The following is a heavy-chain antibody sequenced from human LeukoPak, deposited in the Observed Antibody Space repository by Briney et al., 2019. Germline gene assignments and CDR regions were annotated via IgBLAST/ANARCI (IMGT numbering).Heavy chain of an antibody. V-gene: IGHV3-30*02. D-gene: IGHD2-21*01. J-gene: IGHJ4*02. CDR1: GFTFSNYG. Sequence: AGGSLRLSCAASGFTFSNYGMHWVRQAPGKGLEWVTFIPYDGSNKYYADSLQGRLPISRDNSVNTLYLQMSSLRAEDTARYYCAKDIGGGNCYPHGGYWGQGTLVTVSS. CDR3: AKDIGGGNCYPHGGY. CDR2: IPYDGSNK.